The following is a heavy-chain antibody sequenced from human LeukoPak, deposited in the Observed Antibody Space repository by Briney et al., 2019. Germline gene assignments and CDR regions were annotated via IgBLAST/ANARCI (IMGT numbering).Heavy chain of an antibody. Sequence: GGSLRLSCAASGFTFSSYWMSWVRQAPGKGLEWVANIKQDGSERYYVDSVKGRFTISRDNAKNSLYLQMNSLRAEDTAVYYCAVWGYYDILTGYYAFYYYYGMDVWGQGTTVTVSS. CDR1: GFTFSSYW. CDR2: IKQDGSER. J-gene: IGHJ6*02. V-gene: IGHV3-7*01. D-gene: IGHD3-9*01. CDR3: AVWGYYDILTGYYAFYYYYGMDV.